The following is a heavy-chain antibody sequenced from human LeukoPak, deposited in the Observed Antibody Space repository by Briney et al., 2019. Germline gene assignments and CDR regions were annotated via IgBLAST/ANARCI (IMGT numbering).Heavy chain of an antibody. CDR3: AREVVSTPIAAGVVDY. CDR2: INPNSGGT. V-gene: IGHV1-2*06. J-gene: IGHJ4*02. D-gene: IGHD6-13*01. Sequence: GASVKVSCKASGYTFTSYYMHWVRQAPGQGLEWMGRINPNSGGTNYAQKFQGRVTMTRDTSISTAYMELSRLRSDDTAVYYCAREVVSTPIAAGVVDYWGQGTLVTVSS. CDR1: GYTFTSYY.